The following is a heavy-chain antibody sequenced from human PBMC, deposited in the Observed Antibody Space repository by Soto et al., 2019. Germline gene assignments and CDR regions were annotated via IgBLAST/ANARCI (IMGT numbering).Heavy chain of an antibody. CDR1: GFTFSSYW. V-gene: IGHV3-74*01. CDR2: ISPDASST. J-gene: IGHJ1*01. CDR3: ARLPNTGPLN. Sequence: EVQLVESGGGLVQPGGSLRLSCAASGFTFSSYWRHWVRQAPGKGLVWVSSISPDASSTSYADPVKGRFTISRDNAKNTLYPQMTRVSAEDTAVYYCARLPNTGPLNWGQGTRVIVSP. D-gene: IGHD4-17*01.